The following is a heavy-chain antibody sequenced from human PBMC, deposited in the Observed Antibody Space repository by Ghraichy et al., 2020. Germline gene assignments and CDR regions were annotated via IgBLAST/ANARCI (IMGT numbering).Heavy chain of an antibody. D-gene: IGHD5-12*01. Sequence: SETLSLTCTFSGGSISSDYWSWVRQPPGQGLEWIGYIYYSGSTNYNPSLESRVTISVDTSKNQFSLKLSSVTPADTAVYYCARGGAVATAGAFDIWGQGTMVTVSS. V-gene: IGHV4-59*01. CDR1: GGSISSDY. CDR3: ARGGAVATAGAFDI. CDR2: IYYSGST. J-gene: IGHJ3*02.